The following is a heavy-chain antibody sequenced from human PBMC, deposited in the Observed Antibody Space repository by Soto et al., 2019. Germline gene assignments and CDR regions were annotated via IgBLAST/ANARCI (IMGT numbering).Heavy chain of an antibody. CDR1: GYTFTSYD. D-gene: IGHD2-2*01. V-gene: IGHV1-8*01. CDR2: MNPNSGNT. Sequence: ASVKVSCKASGYTFTSYDINWVRQATGQGLEWMGWMNPNSGNTGYAQKFQGRVTMTRNTSISTAYMELSSLRSEDTAVYYCASHLDCSSTSCYGHLMDVWGKGTTVTVSS. CDR3: ASHLDCSSTSCYGHLMDV. J-gene: IGHJ6*03.